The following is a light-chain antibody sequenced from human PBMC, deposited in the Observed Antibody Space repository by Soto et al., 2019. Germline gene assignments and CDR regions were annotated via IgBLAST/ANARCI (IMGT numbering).Light chain of an antibody. Sequence: EIVMTQSPATLSVSPGERATLSCRASQSVSSNYLAWYQQKPGQAPRLLIHGASTRATGIPARFSGSGSGTEFILTISSLQSEDFAVYYCQQYNDWPPWTFGQGTKVDI. CDR1: QSVSSN. CDR3: QQYNDWPPWT. J-gene: IGKJ1*01. CDR2: GAS. V-gene: IGKV3D-15*01.